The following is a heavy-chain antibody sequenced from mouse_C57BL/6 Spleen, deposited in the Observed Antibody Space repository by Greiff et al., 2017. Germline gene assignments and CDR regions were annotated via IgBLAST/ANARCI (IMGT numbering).Heavy chain of an antibody. V-gene: IGHV7-3*01. Sequence: EVQVVESGGGLVQPGGSLSLSCAASGFTFTDYYMSWVRQPPGKALEWLGFIRNKANGYTTEYSASVKGRFTISRDNSQSILYLQMNALRAEDSATYYCARSNYYFDYWGQGTTLTVSS. J-gene: IGHJ2*01. CDR1: GFTFTDYY. CDR2: IRNKANGYTT. CDR3: ARSNYYFDY.